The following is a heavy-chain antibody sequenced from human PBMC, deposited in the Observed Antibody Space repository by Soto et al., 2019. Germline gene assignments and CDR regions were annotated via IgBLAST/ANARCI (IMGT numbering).Heavy chain of an antibody. CDR3: AKGTHLAYCGGDCYSVLPPYYYYGMDV. V-gene: IGHV3-23*01. J-gene: IGHJ6*02. CDR2: ISGSGGST. D-gene: IGHD2-21*02. Sequence: EVQLLESGGGLVQPGGSLRLSCAASGFTFSSYAMSWVRQAPGKGLEWVSAISGSGGSTYYAESVKGRFTISRDNSKNTLYLKMNSQRAEDKAVYYCAKGTHLAYCGGDCYSVLPPYYYYGMDVWGQGTTVTVSS. CDR1: GFTFSSYA.